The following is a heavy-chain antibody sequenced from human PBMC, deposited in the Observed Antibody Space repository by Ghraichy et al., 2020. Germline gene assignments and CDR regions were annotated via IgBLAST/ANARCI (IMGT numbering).Heavy chain of an antibody. J-gene: IGHJ4*02. CDR1: GGSISSGSYY. V-gene: IGHV4-61*02. CDR3: ARERGDYYDSSGYIDY. CDR2: IYTSGST. D-gene: IGHD3-22*01. Sequence: TLSLTCTVSGGSISSGSYYWSWIRQPAGKGLEWIGRIYTSGSTNYNPSLKSRVTISVDTSKNQFSLKLSSVTAADTAVYYCARERGDYYDSSGYIDYWGQGTLVTVSS.